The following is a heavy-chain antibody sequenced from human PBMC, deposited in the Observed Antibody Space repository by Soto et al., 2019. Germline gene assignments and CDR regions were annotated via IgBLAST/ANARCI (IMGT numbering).Heavy chain of an antibody. J-gene: IGHJ4*02. D-gene: IGHD2-2*01. CDR2: XXXXXXX. CDR1: GGSISSGDYY. CDR3: AREDYTAANSDY. Sequence: SETLSLTCTVSGGSISSGDYYWSWIRQPXXXXXXXXXXXXXXXXXXXXXSLKSRVTISVDTSKNQFSLKLSSVTAADTAVYYCAREDYTAANSDYWGQGTLVTVSS. V-gene: IGHV4-30-4*01.